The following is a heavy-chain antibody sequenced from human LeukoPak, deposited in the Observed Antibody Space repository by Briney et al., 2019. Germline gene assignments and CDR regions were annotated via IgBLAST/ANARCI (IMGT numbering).Heavy chain of an antibody. CDR3: ASKREYYFDY. V-gene: IGHV3-23*01. CDR1: GFTFSSYE. CDR2: ISGSGGST. J-gene: IGHJ4*02. Sequence: PGGSLRLSCAASGFTFSSYEMNWVRQAPGKGLEWVSAISGSGGSTYYADSVKGRFTISRDNSKNTLYLQMNSLRAEDTAVYYCASKREYYFDYWGQGTLVTVSS. D-gene: IGHD3-10*01.